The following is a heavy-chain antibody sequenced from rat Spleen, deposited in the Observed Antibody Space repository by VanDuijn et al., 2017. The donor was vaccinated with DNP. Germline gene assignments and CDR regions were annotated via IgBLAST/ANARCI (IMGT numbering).Heavy chain of an antibody. J-gene: IGHJ1*01. D-gene: IGHD1-1*01. CDR3: ARHYYSGDWYFDF. CDR2: ISPRGSRT. V-gene: IGHV5-17*01. Sequence: EVQLVESGGGLVQPGRSLKLSCAASGFTFSDYAMAWVRQAPRKGLEWVAAISPRGSRTYYPDSMKGRFTISRDDSKSSLYLQMNSLKSEDTATYYCARHYYSGDWYFDFWGPGTMVTVSS. CDR1: GFTFSDYA.